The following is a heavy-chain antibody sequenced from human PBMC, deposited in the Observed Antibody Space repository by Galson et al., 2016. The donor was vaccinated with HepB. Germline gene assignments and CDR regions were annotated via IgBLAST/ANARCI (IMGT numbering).Heavy chain of an antibody. CDR3: ARDLRRSSSSSDY. CDR1: GFTFSSYS. V-gene: IGHV3-21*06. J-gene: IGHJ4*02. D-gene: IGHD6-6*01. Sequence: SLRLSCAASGFTFSSYSMNWVRQAPGKGLEWVSSISSSSYIYYADSVKGRFTISRDNAKNSLYLQMNSLRAEDTAVYYCARDLRRSSSSSDYWGRGTLVTVSS. CDR2: ISSSSYI.